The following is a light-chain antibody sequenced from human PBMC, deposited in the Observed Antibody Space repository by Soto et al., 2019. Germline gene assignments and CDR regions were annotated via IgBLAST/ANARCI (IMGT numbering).Light chain of an antibody. CDR2: KAS. Sequence: DNQMTQSPSTLSASVGDRGTITCRASQSIGSWLAWYKQTPGEAPNLLIYKASSLESGVPSRFSGSGSGTEFTLTISSLQPDDFATYYCQQYNTYPSTFGQGTKLDVK. J-gene: IGKJ2*01. V-gene: IGKV1-5*03. CDR1: QSIGSW. CDR3: QQYNTYPST.